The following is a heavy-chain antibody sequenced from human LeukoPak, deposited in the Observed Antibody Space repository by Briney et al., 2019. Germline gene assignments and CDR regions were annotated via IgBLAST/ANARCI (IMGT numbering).Heavy chain of an antibody. D-gene: IGHD3-22*01. Sequence: PSETLSLTCTVSGGSITSYYWSWIRQPGGKGLEWIGRIYTTGSTYYNHFLKSRVTVAVDTSKNQFTLRLSSVTAADTAVYYCARDGFYDSSGYYYNWVFDYWGQGTLVTVSS. CDR2: IYTTGST. CDR1: GGSITSYY. CDR3: ARDGFYDSSGYYYNWVFDY. J-gene: IGHJ4*02. V-gene: IGHV4-4*07.